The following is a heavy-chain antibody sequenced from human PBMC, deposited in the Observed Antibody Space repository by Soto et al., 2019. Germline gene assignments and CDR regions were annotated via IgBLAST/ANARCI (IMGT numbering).Heavy chain of an antibody. CDR2: ISGSGGST. D-gene: IGHD2-15*01. CDR1: GFTFSSYA. J-gene: IGHJ5*02. CDR3: AKDIVVVVAATDYNWFDP. V-gene: IGHV3-23*01. Sequence: GGSLRLSCAASGFTFSSYAMSWVRQAPGKGLERVSAISGSGGSTYYADSVKGRFTISRDNSKNTLYLQMNSLRAEDTAVYYCAKDIVVVVAATDYNWFDPWGQGTLVTVS.